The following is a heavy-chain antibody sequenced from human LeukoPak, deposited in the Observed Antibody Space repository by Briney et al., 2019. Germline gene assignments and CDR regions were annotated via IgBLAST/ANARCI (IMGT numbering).Heavy chain of an antibody. CDR2: VSNDGDIQ. CDR1: GFTFTYYA. V-gene: IGHV3-30*09. Sequence: GGSLRLSCAASGFTFTYYAMHWVRQAPGKGLHWVAVVSNDGDIQDYADSVKDRFAISRDDSNNTLSLQMNSLRPEDTAVYYCAREVRYQLVFVDYWGQGTLVTVSS. D-gene: IGHD2-21*01. CDR3: AREVRYQLVFVDY. J-gene: IGHJ4*02.